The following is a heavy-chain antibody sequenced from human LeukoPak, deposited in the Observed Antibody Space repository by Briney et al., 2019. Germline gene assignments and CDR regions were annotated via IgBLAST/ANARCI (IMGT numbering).Heavy chain of an antibody. CDR1: GFTFSSYA. Sequence: GRSLRLSCAASGFTFSSYAMHWVCQAPGKGLEWVAVISYDGSNKYYADSVKGRFTVSRDISKNTLYLQMNSLRAEDTALYYCAKARRDGYNLFDYWGQGTLVTVSS. CDR3: AKARRDGYNLFDY. J-gene: IGHJ4*02. V-gene: IGHV3-30-3*01. D-gene: IGHD5-24*01. CDR2: ISYDGSNK.